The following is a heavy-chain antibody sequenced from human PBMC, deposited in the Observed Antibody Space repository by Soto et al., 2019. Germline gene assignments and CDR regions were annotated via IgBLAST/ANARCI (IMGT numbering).Heavy chain of an antibody. CDR1: GFTFTRYS. Sequence: VGSLRLSCAASGFTFTRYSMNWVRQAPGKGLEWVSSISSTTNYIYYGDSMKGRFTISRDNGKNSLYLEMHSLRAEDTAVYYFARESEDLTSNFDYWGQGTLVTVSS. CDR3: ARESEDLTSNFDY. V-gene: IGHV3-21*06. J-gene: IGHJ4*02. CDR2: ISSTTNYI.